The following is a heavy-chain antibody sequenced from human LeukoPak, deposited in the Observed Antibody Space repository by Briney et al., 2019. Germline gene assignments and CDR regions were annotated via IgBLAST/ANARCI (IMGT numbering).Heavy chain of an antibody. V-gene: IGHV3-7*01. Sequence: AGGSLRLSCAASGFTFSSYWMSWVRQAPGKGLEWVANIKQDGSEKYYVDSVKGRFTISRDNAKNSLYLQMNSLRAEDTAVYYCARDAVLRYSLTHAFDIWGQGTMATVSS. J-gene: IGHJ3*02. CDR2: IKQDGSEK. CDR3: ARDAVLRYSLTHAFDI. CDR1: GFTFSSYW. D-gene: IGHD3-9*01.